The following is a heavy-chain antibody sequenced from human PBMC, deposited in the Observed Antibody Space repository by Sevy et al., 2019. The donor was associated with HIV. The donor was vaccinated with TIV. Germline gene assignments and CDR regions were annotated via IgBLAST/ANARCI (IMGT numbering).Heavy chain of an antibody. J-gene: IGHJ3*02. CDR1: GFSLSTNGVG. D-gene: IGHD2-2*01. Sequence: SGPTLVNPTQTLTLTCTFSGFSLSTNGVGVGWIRQPPGKALEWLAIIYWDDDKPYSPSLKSSLTITKDTSENRVGLTMTNMDPLDKATYYCERRRVLGYCISDSCDDWAEDAFDIWGQGTKVTVSS. V-gene: IGHV2-5*02. CDR3: ERRRVLGYCISDSCDDWAEDAFDI. CDR2: IYWDDDK.